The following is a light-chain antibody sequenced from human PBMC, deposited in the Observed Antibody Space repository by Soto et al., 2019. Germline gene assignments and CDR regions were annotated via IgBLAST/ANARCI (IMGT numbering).Light chain of an antibody. V-gene: IGKV1-5*01. CDR2: DAS. J-gene: IGKJ2*01. CDR1: QTISSW. Sequence: DIQMTQSPSTLSASVGDRVTITCRASQTISSWLAWYQQLPGKAPKLLIYDASTLESGVPSRFSGSGSGTEFTLTISSLQPDDFATYYCQQYSIYWNTFGQGTKLEIK. CDR3: QQYSIYWNT.